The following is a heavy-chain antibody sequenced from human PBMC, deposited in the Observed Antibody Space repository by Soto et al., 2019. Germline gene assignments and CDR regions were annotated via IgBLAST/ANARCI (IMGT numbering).Heavy chain of an antibody. V-gene: IGHV3-23*01. D-gene: IGHD2-15*01. J-gene: IGHJ3*02. CDR1: GFTLSNSA. CDR2: IGSRCVTI. Sequence: PGGSLRLSCAASGFTLSNSAMAWVRQAPGKGLEWVSVIGSRCVTISYADSVKGRFTISRDISMNSLYLQMNSLRAEDTAIYHCARYWSSPGGGPKRAFDIWGQGTVVTVSS. CDR3: ARYWSSPGGGPKRAFDI.